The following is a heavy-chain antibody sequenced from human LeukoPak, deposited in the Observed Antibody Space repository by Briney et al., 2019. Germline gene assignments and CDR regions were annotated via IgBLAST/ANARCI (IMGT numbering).Heavy chain of an antibody. V-gene: IGHV1-2*04. CDR1: GYTFTGYY. CDR2: NNPNSGGT. J-gene: IGHJ6*02. CDR3: ARVIAATTRLNYYYGMDV. Sequence: ASVKVSCKASGYTFTGYYMHWVRQDPGQGLEWMGWNNPNSGGTNYAQKFQGWVTMTRDTSISTAYMELSSLRSEDTAVYYCARVIAATTRLNYYYGMDVWGQGTTVTVSS. D-gene: IGHD6-13*01.